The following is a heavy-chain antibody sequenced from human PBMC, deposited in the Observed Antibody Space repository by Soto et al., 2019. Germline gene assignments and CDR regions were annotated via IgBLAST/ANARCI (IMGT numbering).Heavy chain of an antibody. V-gene: IGHV5-10-1*01. Sequence: GESLKISCKGSGYSFTSYWISWVRQMPGKGLEWMGRIDPSDSYTNYSPSFQGHVTISADKSISTAYLQWSSLKASDTAMYYCARQLDWGDYYDSSGYYGYWGQGTLVTVSS. J-gene: IGHJ4*02. CDR3: ARQLDWGDYYDSSGYYGY. D-gene: IGHD3-22*01. CDR1: GYSFTSYW. CDR2: IDPSDSYT.